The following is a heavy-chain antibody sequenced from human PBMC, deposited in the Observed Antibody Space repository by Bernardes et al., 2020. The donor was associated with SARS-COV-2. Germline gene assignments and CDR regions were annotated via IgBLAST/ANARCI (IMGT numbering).Heavy chain of an antibody. CDR3: VRNRGDILTHFDY. D-gene: IGHD3-9*01. CDR2: IYPGDSQT. J-gene: IGHJ4*02. Sequence: GESLKISCKGSGYGFSTYWIAWVRQMPGKGLDWMGIIYPGDSQTRYSPSFQGHVTISADNSISTVYLQWSRLKASDSAIYYCVRNRGDILTHFDYWGQGTLVTVSS. CDR1: GYGFSTYW. V-gene: IGHV5-51*01.